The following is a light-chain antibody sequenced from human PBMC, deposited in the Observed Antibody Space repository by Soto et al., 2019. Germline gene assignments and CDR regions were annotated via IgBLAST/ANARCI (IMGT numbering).Light chain of an antibody. CDR3: QQYNLFPWT. J-gene: IGKJ1*01. CDR1: QTISSW. V-gene: IGKV1-5*01. CDR2: DAS. Sequence: DIQMTQSPSTLSASVGDRVTITCRASQTISSWLAWYQQKPGKAPNLLIYDASNFKSGVPSRFSGSGSGTEFTLTISRLQPDDFATYYCQQYNLFPWTFGQGTKVDI.